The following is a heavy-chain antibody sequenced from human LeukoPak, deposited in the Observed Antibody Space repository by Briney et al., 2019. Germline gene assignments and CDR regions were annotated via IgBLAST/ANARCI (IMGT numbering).Heavy chain of an antibody. CDR1: GFTFSSYG. J-gene: IGHJ4*02. CDR3: AKDLGDGYPTPED. V-gene: IGHV3-33*06. D-gene: IGHD5-24*01. Sequence: PGGSLRLSCAASGFTFSSYGMHWVRHAPGKGLEWVAVIWYDGSNKYYADSVKGRFTISRDNSKNTLYLQMNSLRAEDTAVYYCAKDLGDGYPTPEDWGQGTLVTASS. CDR2: IWYDGSNK.